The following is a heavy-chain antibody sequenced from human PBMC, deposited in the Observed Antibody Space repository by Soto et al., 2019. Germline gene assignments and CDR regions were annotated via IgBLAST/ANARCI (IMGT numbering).Heavy chain of an antibody. CDR1: GFTFSSYG. V-gene: IGHV3-33*01. CDR2: IWYDGSNK. CDR3: ARDGGILTGYSSHYYYGMDV. D-gene: IGHD3-9*01. Sequence: QVQLVESGGGVVQPGRSLRLSCAASGFTFSSYGMHWVRQAPGKGLEWVAVIWYDGSNKYYADSVKGRFTISRDNSKNTLYLQMNSLRAEDTAVYYCARDGGILTGYSSHYYYGMDVWGQGTTVTVSS. J-gene: IGHJ6*02.